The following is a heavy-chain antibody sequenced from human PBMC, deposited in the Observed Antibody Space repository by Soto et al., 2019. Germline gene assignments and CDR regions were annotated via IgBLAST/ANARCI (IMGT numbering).Heavy chain of an antibody. D-gene: IGHD1-26*01. CDR2: IYYSGST. CDR1: GGSISSSSYY. CDR3: ARRYGSAIDY. Sequence: SETLSLTCPVSGGSISSSSYYWGWIRQPPGKGLEWIGTIYYSGSTYYNPSLKSRVSISLDTSKNQFSLKLSSVTAADTAVYYCARRYGSAIDYWGQGTLVTVSS. V-gene: IGHV4-39*07. J-gene: IGHJ4*02.